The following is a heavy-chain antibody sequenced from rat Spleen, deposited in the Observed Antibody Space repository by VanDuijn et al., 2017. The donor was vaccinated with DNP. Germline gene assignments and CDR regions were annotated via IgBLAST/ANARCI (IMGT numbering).Heavy chain of an antibody. D-gene: IGHD1-1*01. J-gene: IGHJ3*01. Sequence: QVQLKESGPGLVQPSETLSLTCTVSGFSLTSSSVSWVRQPSGKRPEWMGRVWYDGDTAYNSALRSRLSFSRDTSTNQVFLKMNSLQADDTGTYYCIRDGGGNWFAYWGQCTLVTVSS. V-gene: IGHV2-63*01. CDR1: GFSLTSSS. CDR3: IRDGGGNWFAY. CDR2: VWYDGDT.